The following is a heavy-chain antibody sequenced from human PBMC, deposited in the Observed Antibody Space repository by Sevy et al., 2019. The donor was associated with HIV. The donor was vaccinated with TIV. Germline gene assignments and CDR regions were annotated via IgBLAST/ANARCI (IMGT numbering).Heavy chain of an antibody. CDR2: ISGSGDST. J-gene: IGHJ5*02. CDR3: AKGPDYGDYVGWIDP. CDR1: GFTFSSSA. Sequence: GGSLRLSCVASGFTFSSSAMSWVRQAPGKGLEWVSTISGSGDSTYFADSVKGRFTISRDNSKNTLYLQMDSLRAEGTAVYYCAKGPDYGDYVGWIDPWGQGTLVTVPS. D-gene: IGHD4-17*01. V-gene: IGHV3-23*01.